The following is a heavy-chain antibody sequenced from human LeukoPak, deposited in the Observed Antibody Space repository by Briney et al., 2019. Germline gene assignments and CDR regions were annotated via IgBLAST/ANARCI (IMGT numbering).Heavy chain of an antibody. CDR1: GFTFSSYA. D-gene: IGHD3-10*01. J-gene: IGHJ6*04. CDR2: ISGSGGST. V-gene: IGHV3-23*01. Sequence: GGSLRLSCAASGFTFSSYAMSWVRQAPGKGLEWVSAISGSGGSTYYADSVKGRFTISRDNSKNTLYLQMNSLRAEDTAVHYCAAPRVGSGSYYKGSYYYGMDVWGKGTTVTVSS. CDR3: AAPRVGSGSYYKGSYYYGMDV.